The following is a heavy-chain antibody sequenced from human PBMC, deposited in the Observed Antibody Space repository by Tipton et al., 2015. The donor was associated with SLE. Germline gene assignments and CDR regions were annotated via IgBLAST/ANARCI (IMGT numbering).Heavy chain of an antibody. Sequence: TLSLTCAVSGGPISSSNWWSWVRQPPGQGLEWIGEIYHSGSTNYNPSLKSRVTISVDKSKNQFSLKLSSVTAADTAVYYCARDYGDFDAFDIWGQGTMVTGSS. CDR1: GGPISSSNW. V-gene: IGHV4-4*02. CDR3: ARDYGDFDAFDI. D-gene: IGHD4-17*01. CDR2: IYHSGST. J-gene: IGHJ3*02.